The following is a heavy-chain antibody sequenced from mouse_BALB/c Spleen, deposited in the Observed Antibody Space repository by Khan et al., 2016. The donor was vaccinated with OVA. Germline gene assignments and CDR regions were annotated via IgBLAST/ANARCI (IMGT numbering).Heavy chain of an antibody. CDR1: GYAFSNYW. D-gene: IGHD1-2*01. CDR3: ARSGYDFFAY. V-gene: IGHV1-80*01. Sequence: QIQLVQSGAELVRPGSSMKISCKASGYAFSNYWMNWVRQGPGQGLEWIGQIYPGDGNTNYNGKFKDQATLSADKSFSTAYMQLSSLTSEDYAVDFCARSGYDFFAYWGQGALVTVSA. J-gene: IGHJ3*01. CDR2: IYPGDGNT.